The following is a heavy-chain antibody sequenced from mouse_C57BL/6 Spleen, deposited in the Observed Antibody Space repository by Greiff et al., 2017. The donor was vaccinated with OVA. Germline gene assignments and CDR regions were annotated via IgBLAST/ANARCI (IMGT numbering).Heavy chain of an antibody. CDR2: IHPNSGST. J-gene: IGHJ4*01. V-gene: IGHV1-64*01. CDR1: GYTFTSYW. CDR3: ARYYGSSYDAMDY. Sequence: QVQLQQPGAELVKPGASVKLSCKASGYTFTSYWMHWVKQRPGQGLEWIGMIHPNSGSTNYNEKFKSKATLTVDTSSSTAYMQLSSLTSEDSAVYYCARYYGSSYDAMDYWGQGTSVTVSS. D-gene: IGHD1-1*01.